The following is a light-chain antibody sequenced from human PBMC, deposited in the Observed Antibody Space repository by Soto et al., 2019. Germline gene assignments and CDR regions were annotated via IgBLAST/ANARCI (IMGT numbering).Light chain of an antibody. CDR2: DAS. J-gene: IGKJ5*01. Sequence: EVVLTHSPDTLSLSPGDRATLSCRSSQSVSTYLAWYQQTPGQAPRLLIYDASNRATGIPARFSGSGSGTDFTLTISSLEPEDFAVYYCQQRSDWPPITFGQGTRLEI. CDR3: QQRSDWPPIT. V-gene: IGKV3-11*01. CDR1: QSVSTY.